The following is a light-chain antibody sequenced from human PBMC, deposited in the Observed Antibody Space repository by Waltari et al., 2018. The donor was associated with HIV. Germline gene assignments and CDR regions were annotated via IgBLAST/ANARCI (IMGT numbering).Light chain of an antibody. Sequence: IVMTQSPDILSASPGERATLSCRASQSISNNLAWFQHKPGRPPKLRIYDTSFRASGVPARFSGSGSGTEFTLTISSLQSEDFAGYYCQHYHYWWRFGQGTKVEIK. CDR1: QSISNN. V-gene: IGKV3-15*01. J-gene: IGKJ1*01. CDR3: QHYHYWWR. CDR2: DTS.